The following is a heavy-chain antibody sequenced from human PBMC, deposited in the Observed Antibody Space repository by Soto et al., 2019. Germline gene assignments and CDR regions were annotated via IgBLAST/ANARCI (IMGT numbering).Heavy chain of an antibody. J-gene: IGHJ6*02. D-gene: IGHD4-4*01. V-gene: IGHV3-30-3*01. CDR2: ISYDGSNK. CDR3: ARDQLTTGYYYYYYSMDV. CDR1: GFTFSSYA. Sequence: QVQLVESGGGVVQPGRSLRLSCAASGFTFSSYAMHWVRQAPGKGLEWVAVISYDGSNKYYADSVKGRFTISRDNSKNTLYLQMNSLRAEDTAVYYCARDQLTTGYYYYYYSMDVWGQGTTVTVSS.